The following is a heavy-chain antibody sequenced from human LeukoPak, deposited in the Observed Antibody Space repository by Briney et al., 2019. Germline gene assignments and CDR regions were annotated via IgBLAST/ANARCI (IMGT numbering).Heavy chain of an antibody. J-gene: IGHJ5*02. D-gene: IGHD6-13*01. V-gene: IGHV4-34*01. Sequence: SETLSLTCAVYGGSFIGFHWNWIRQPPGKGLEWIGDINHSGSTNYNPSLTSRVTISVDPSKNQFSLNLSSVTAADTAVYYCARDPYSSSWGGNWFDPWGQGTLVTVSS. CDR1: GGSFIGFH. CDR3: ARDPYSSSWGGNWFDP. CDR2: INHSGST.